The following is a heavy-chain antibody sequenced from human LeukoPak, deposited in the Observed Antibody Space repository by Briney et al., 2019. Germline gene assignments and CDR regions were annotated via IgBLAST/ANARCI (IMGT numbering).Heavy chain of an antibody. CDR3: ARGPMVRGYYYYYYMDV. CDR1: GYTFTSYD. J-gene: IGHJ6*03. CDR2: MNPNSGNT. Sequence: ASVKVSCEASGYTFTSYDINWVRQATGQGLEWMGWMNPNSGNTGYAQKFQGRVTMTRNTSISTAYMELSSLRSEDTAVYYCARGPMVRGYYYYYYMDVWGKGTTVTVSS. V-gene: IGHV1-8*01. D-gene: IGHD3-10*01.